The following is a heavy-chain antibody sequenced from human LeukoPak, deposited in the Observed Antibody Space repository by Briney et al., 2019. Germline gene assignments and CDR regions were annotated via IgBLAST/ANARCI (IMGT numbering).Heavy chain of an antibody. Sequence: PGRSLRLSCAASGFIFSNYGMHWVRQVPGKGLEWVAVISYDGNNKYYADSVKGRFTISRDNSKNTVSLQMNSLRPEDTAVYHCAKQRGVAVDGYLDYWGQGSLVTVSS. CDR3: AKQRGVAVDGYLDY. CDR2: ISYDGNNK. J-gene: IGHJ4*02. D-gene: IGHD6-19*01. V-gene: IGHV3-30*18. CDR1: GFIFSNYG.